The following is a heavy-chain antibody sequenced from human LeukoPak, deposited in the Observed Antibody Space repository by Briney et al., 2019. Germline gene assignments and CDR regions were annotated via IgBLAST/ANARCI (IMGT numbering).Heavy chain of an antibody. CDR3: AKSEEAGSDY. CDR1: GFTFSVYW. D-gene: IGHD6-19*01. V-gene: IGHV3-74*01. J-gene: IGHJ4*02. CDR2: INSDGTDT. Sequence: GGSLRLSCAASGFTFSVYWMHWVRQAPGKGLVWVSRINSDGTDTNYADSVKGRFTISRDNSKNTLYLQMNSLRAEDTAVYYCAKSEEAGSDYWGQGTLVTVSS.